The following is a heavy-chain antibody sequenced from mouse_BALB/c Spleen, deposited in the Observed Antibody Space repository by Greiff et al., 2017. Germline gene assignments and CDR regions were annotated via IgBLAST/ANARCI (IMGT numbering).Heavy chain of an antibody. Sequence: EVMLVESGGGLVKPGGSLKLSCAASGFTFSSYAMSWVRQSPEKRLEWVAEISSGGSYTYYPDTVTGRFTISRDNAKNTLYLEMSSLRSEDTAMYYCAGGNYLFAYWGQGTLVTVSA. D-gene: IGHD2-1*01. V-gene: IGHV5-9-4*01. J-gene: IGHJ3*01. CDR2: ISSGGSYT. CDR3: AGGNYLFAY. CDR1: GFTFSSYA.